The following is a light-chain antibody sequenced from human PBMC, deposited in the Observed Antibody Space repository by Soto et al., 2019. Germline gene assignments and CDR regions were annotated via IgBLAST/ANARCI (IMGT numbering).Light chain of an antibody. CDR2: AAS. J-gene: IGKJ3*01. V-gene: IGKV1-12*01. CDR3: HQAGTFPFT. CDR1: QDIEKW. Sequence: GDTINITCRASQDIEKWLAWYQQKPGRAPKVLIYAASHLESGVPSRFSGSGSGTEFSLTISSLQTEDFANYFCHQAGTFPFTFGPGTKVDIK.